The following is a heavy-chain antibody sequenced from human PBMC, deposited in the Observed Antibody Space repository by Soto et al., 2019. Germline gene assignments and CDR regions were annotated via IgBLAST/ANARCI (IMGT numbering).Heavy chain of an antibody. CDR3: AKVMVKNWFDP. V-gene: IGHV3-23*01. CDR1: GFTFSSYA. D-gene: IGHD5-18*01. Sequence: GGSLRLSCAASGFTFSSYAMSWVRQAPGKGLEWVSGISGSGGSTYYADSVKGRFTISRDNSKNTLYLQMNSLRADDTAVYYCAKVMVKNWFDPWGQGALVTVSS. CDR2: ISGSGGST. J-gene: IGHJ5*02.